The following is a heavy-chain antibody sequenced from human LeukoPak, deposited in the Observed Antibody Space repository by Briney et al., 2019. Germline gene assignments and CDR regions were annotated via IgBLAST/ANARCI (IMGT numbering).Heavy chain of an antibody. CDR2: IWYDGSNK. V-gene: IGHV3-33*01. Sequence: GGSLRLSCVASGFTFSRYGMHWVRQAPGKGLEWVAIIWYDGSNKYYADSVKGRFTISRDNSKSTLYLQLNSLRAEDTAVYYCARGGGDDAFDIWGQGTMVTGSS. CDR3: ARGGGDDAFDI. D-gene: IGHD3-10*01. J-gene: IGHJ3*02. CDR1: GFTFSRYG.